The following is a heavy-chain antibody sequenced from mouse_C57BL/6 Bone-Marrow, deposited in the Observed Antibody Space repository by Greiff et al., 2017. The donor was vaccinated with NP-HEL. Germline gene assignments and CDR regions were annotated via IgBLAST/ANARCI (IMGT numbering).Heavy chain of an antibody. CDR1: GYAFSSYW. V-gene: IGHV1-80*01. CDR3: ARREGNYDGSSYAMDY. J-gene: IGHJ4*01. D-gene: IGHD1-1*01. Sequence: QVQLKESGAELVKPGASVKISCKASGYAFSSYWMNWVKQRPGKGLEWIGQIYPGDGDTNYNGKFKGKATLTADKSSSAAYMQLSSLSSEDAAVYFCARREGNYDGSSYAMDYWGQGTAVTVSS. CDR2: IYPGDGDT.